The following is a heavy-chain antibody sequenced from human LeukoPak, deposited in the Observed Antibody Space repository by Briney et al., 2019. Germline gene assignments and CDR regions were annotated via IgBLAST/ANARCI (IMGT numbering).Heavy chain of an antibody. D-gene: IGHD3-10*01. CDR1: GFTFSSYG. CDR2: ISYDGSNK. J-gene: IGHJ3*02. CDR3: AKEDYAITMVRGVIIAPPNI. V-gene: IGHV3-30*18. Sequence: GGSLRLSCAASGFTFSSYGMHWVRQAPGKGLEWVAVISYDGSNKYYADSVKGRFTISRDNSKNTLYLQMNSLRAEDTAVYYCAKEDYAITMVRGVIIAPPNIWGQGTMVTVSS.